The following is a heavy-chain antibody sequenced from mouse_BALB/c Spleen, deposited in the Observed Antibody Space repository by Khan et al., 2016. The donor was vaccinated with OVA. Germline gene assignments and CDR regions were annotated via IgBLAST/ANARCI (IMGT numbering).Heavy chain of an antibody. CDR3: ASKSYGKGAY. CDR1: GYSITSGYY. CDR2: ISYDGSN. D-gene: IGHD2-1*01. V-gene: IGHV3-6*02. Sequence: VQLKESGPGLVKPSQSLSLTCSVTGYSITSGYYWNWIRQFPGNRLEWMGYISYDGSNNYNPSLKNRISITRDTSKKQFFLKLNSVTTEDTATDYCASKSYGKGAYWGQGTLVTVSA. J-gene: IGHJ3*01.